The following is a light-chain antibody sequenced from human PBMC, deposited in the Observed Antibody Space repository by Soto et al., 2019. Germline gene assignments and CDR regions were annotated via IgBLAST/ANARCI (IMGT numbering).Light chain of an antibody. CDR2: TAS. Sequence: DIQMTQSPSSLSASVGDRVTITCRAGQSISSYLNWYQQKPGKAPKVLIYTASSLQSGVPSRFSGSGSGTDFTLTISSLQPEDFATYYCQQSYDSPRLTFGGGTKVDIK. V-gene: IGKV1-39*01. CDR3: QQSYDSPRLT. CDR1: QSISSY. J-gene: IGKJ4*01.